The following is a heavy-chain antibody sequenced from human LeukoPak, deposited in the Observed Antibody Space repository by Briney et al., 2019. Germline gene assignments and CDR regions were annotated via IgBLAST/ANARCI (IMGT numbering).Heavy chain of an antibody. Sequence: GGSLSLPCTASGLPFKLYAMSWARVTRAKGLDWVSGILSRGEGAYYSDSVKGRFTISRDNSNNTLYLQMNRLRAEDTAVYYCARSRYCSGGRCYFDYWGQGTLVTVSS. CDR1: GLPFKLYA. CDR2: ILSRGEGA. V-gene: IGHV3-23*01. D-gene: IGHD2-15*01. J-gene: IGHJ4*02. CDR3: ARSRYCSGGRCYFDY.